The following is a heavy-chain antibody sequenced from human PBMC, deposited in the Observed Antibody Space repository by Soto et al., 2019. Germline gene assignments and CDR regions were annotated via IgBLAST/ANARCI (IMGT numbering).Heavy chain of an antibody. V-gene: IGHV2-5*01. CDR1: GFSLSTSGVG. CDR2: IYWSDDNK. CDR3: AHRVRFGEFGY. Sequence: QITLKEFGPTLVKPTQTLTLTCTFSGFSLSTSGVGVGWIRQPPGKALEWLALIYWSDDNKRYSPSLKSRLTITKDTSKNQVVLTMTNMDPVDTATYYCAHRVRFGEFGYWGPGTLVTVSS. D-gene: IGHD3-10*01. J-gene: IGHJ4*02.